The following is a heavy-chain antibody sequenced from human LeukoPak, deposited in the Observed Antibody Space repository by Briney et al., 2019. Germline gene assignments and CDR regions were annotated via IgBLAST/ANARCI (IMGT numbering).Heavy chain of an antibody. J-gene: IGHJ5*02. CDR3: ARVPGDNWNDDVGLHWFDP. Sequence: EASVKVSCKASGYTFTSYGISWVRQAPGQGLEWMGWISAYNGNTNYAQKLQGRVTMTTDTSTSTAYMELRSLRSDDTAVYYCARVPGDNWNDDVGLHWFDPWGQGTLVTGSS. V-gene: IGHV1-18*04. CDR2: ISAYNGNT. D-gene: IGHD1-1*01. CDR1: GYTFTSYG.